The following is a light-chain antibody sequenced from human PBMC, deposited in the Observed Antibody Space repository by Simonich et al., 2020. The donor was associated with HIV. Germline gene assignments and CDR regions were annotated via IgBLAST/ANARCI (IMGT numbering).Light chain of an antibody. CDR1: QSVLYSSNNKNY. CDR3: QQYYSTPRT. CDR2: WAS. V-gene: IGKV4-1*01. Sequence: DIVMTQSPNSLTVSLGERATINCKSSQSVLYSSNNKNYLAWYQQKPGQPPKLLIYWASTRESRVPDRFSGSGSGTAFTLTISSLQAEDVAVYYCQQYYSTPRTFGQGTKVEIK. J-gene: IGKJ1*01.